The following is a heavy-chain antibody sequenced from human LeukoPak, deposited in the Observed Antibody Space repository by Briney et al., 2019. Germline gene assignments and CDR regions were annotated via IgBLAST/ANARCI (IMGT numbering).Heavy chain of an antibody. D-gene: IGHD5-12*01. Sequence: ASVKGSCKASGYTFTSYYMHWLRQAPGQRLEWMGLINPSGGSTSYAQKFQGRVTKTRDMYTSKVYMELSSLRSEDTAVYYCAREDSGYVTFDYWGQGTLVTVSS. CDR1: GYTFTSYY. CDR3: AREDSGYVTFDY. J-gene: IGHJ4*02. CDR2: INPSGGST. V-gene: IGHV1-46*01.